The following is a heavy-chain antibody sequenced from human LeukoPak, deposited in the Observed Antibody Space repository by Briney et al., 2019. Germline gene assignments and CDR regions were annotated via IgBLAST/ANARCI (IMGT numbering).Heavy chain of an antibody. CDR2: IYTSGST. V-gene: IGHV4-4*07. J-gene: IGHJ6*02. CDR3: ARDRNHYYYYYGMDV. CDR1: GGSISSYY. Sequence: SETLSLTCTVSGGSISSYYWSWIRQPAGKGLEWIGRIYTSGSTNYNPSLKSRVTMSVDTSKNQSSLKLSSVTAADTAVYYCARDRNHYYYYYGMDVWGQGTTVAVSS.